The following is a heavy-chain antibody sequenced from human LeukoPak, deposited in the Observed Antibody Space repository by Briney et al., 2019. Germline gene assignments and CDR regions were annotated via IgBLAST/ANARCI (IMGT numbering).Heavy chain of an antibody. Sequence: PGGSLRLSCAASGFTFSSYAMSWVRQAPGKGLEWVSAISGSGGSTYYADSVKGRFTISRDNSKNTLYLQMNSLRAEDTAVYYCAEHVVGIEGYFDYWGQGTLVTVSS. CDR3: AEHVVGIEGYFDY. CDR1: GFTFSSYA. V-gene: IGHV3-23*01. D-gene: IGHD1-26*01. J-gene: IGHJ4*02. CDR2: ISGSGGST.